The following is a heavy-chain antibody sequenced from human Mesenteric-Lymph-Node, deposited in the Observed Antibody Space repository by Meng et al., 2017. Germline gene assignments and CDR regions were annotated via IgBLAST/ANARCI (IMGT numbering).Heavy chain of an antibody. CDR3: ARTGHRFDL. V-gene: IGHV4-34*01. CDR1: GGSLTDYY. Sequence: QVQLQQWGAGLLKPSETLSLTCAVYGGSLTDYYWSWIRQPPGKGLEXIGEINHGGHTNYHPSLKSRVTISVDPSNNQFSLRLTSVTAADTAVYYCARTGHRFDLWGQGTLVTVS. CDR2: INHGGHT. J-gene: IGHJ5*02. D-gene: IGHD3-10*01.